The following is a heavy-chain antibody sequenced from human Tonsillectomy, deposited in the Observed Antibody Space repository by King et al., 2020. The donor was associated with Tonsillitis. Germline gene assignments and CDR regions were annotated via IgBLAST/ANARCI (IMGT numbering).Heavy chain of an antibody. CDR2: ISSDGNSE. CDR3: AVYAAYDNSRWNYFDF. Sequence: VQLVESGGGVVQPGRSLRLSCGASGFTFRSYVIHWVRQAPGKGLEWVTAISSDGNSEYYADSVKGRFRISRDNSNNTVYLQMNSLRVEESAVYYCAVYAAYDNSRWNYFDFWGQGTLVTVSS. V-gene: IGHV3-30-3*01. D-gene: IGHD6-13*01. J-gene: IGHJ4*02. CDR1: GFTFRSYV.